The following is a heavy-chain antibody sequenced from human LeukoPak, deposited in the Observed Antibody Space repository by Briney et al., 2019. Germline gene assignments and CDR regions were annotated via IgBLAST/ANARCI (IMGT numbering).Heavy chain of an antibody. D-gene: IGHD5-24*01. CDR3: ARGRDGYKHFDY. CDR1: GFTVSSNY. V-gene: IGHV3-53*01. J-gene: IGHJ4*02. CDR2: IYSGGST. Sequence: GGSLRLSCAASGFTVSSNYMSWVRQAPGKGLEWVSVIYSGGSTYYADSVKGRFTIYRDHSKNTLYLQMHSLRAEDTAVYYCARGRDGYKHFDYWGQGTLVTVSS.